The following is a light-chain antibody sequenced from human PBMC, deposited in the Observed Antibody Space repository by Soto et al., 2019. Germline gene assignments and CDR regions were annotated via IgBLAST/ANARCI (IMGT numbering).Light chain of an antibody. Sequence: DIVMTQSPDSLAVSLGERATINCKSSQSVLHSSNTNNYLAWYQKKPGQPPKLLIYWASTRESGVPDRLSGSGSGTDFTLTISSLQAEDVAVYYCQQYYSAPLAFGGGTRVEIK. J-gene: IGKJ4*01. CDR2: WAS. CDR3: QQYYSAPLA. CDR1: QSVLHSSNTNNY. V-gene: IGKV4-1*01.